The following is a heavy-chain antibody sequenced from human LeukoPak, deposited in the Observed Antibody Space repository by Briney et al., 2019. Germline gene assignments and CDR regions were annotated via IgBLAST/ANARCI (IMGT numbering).Heavy chain of an antibody. Sequence: SETLSLTCTVSGGSISSYYWSWIRQPPGKGLEWIGYIYYSGSTNYNPSLKSRVTISVDTSKNQFSLKLSSVTAADTAVYYCARGSYLPDPQPWGQGTLVTVSS. J-gene: IGHJ5*02. V-gene: IGHV4-59*01. CDR3: ARGSYLPDPQP. CDR1: GGSISSYY. CDR2: IYYSGST. D-gene: IGHD2-2*01.